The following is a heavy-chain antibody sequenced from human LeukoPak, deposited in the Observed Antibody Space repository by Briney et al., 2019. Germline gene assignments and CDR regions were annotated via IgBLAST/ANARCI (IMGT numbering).Heavy chain of an antibody. D-gene: IGHD6-13*01. J-gene: IGHJ6*03. CDR3: ARHGESLYSSIPGYHYMDV. V-gene: IGHV1-2*02. CDR1: GYTFTGYY. Sequence: ASVKVSCKASGYTFTGYYMHWVRQAPGQGLEWMGWINPNSGGTNYAQKFQGRVTMTRDTSISTAYMELSRLRSDDTAVYYCARHGESLYSSIPGYHYMDVWGKGTTVTVSS. CDR2: INPNSGGT.